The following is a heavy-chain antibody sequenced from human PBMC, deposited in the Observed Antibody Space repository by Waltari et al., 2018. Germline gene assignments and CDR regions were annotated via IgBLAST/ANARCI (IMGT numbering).Heavy chain of an antibody. D-gene: IGHD3-22*01. V-gene: IGHV3-53*01. CDR2: IYSGGST. CDR3: ASSVVVPVGTFDY. CDR1: GFTVSSNY. J-gene: IGHJ4*02. Sequence: EVQLVESGGGLIQPGGSLRLSCAASGFTVSSNYMSWVRQAPGKGLEWVSVIYSGGSTYDADSVKGRFTISRDNSKNTLYLQMNSLRAEDTAVYYCASSVVVPVGTFDYWGQGTLVTVSS.